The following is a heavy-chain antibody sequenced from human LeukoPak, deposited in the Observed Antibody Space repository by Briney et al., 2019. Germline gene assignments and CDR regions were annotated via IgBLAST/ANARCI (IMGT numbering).Heavy chain of an antibody. CDR2: INHSGST. CDR3: ASEPLDY. Sequence: PSETLSLTCAVYVGSFSGYYWSWIRQPPGKGLEWIGEINHSGSTNYNPSLKSRVTISVDTSKNQFSLKLSSVTAADTAVYYCASEPLDYWGQGTLVTVSS. J-gene: IGHJ4*02. D-gene: IGHD1-14*01. CDR1: VGSFSGYY. V-gene: IGHV4-34*01.